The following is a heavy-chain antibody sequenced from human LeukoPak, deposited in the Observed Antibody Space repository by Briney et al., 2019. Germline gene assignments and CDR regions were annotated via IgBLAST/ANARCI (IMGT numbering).Heavy chain of an antibody. CDR1: GFTFSTYG. J-gene: IGHJ4*02. D-gene: IGHD6-13*01. Sequence: PGGSLRLSCAASGFTFSTYGMHWVRQAPGKGLEWVAVISFDASNIYYAGSVKGRFTISRDNSKKTVYLQMNSLRAEDTAVYYCAKSYSSTWPSPDVDYWGQGTLVTASS. CDR3: AKSYSSTWPSPDVDY. V-gene: IGHV3-30*18. CDR2: ISFDASNI.